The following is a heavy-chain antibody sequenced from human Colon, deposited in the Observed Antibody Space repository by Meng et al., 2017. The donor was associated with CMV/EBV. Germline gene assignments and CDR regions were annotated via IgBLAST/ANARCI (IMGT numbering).Heavy chain of an antibody. J-gene: IGHJ4*02. CDR2: AKNRANGYGT. CDR3: AGQRKELCSGTGCPLNF. CDR1: GFTFTDYY. V-gene: IGHV3-72*01. D-gene: IGHD2-15*01. Sequence: GESLKISCVTSGFTFTDYYMDWVRQSPGKGLEWVGRAKNRANGYGTEYAASVKGRFAISRDDSNDSLYLQMNSLKNEDTAVYYCAGQRKELCSGTGCPLNFWGQGTLVTVSS.